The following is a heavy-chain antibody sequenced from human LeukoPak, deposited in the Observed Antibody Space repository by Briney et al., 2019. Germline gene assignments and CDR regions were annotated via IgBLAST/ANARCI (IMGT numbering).Heavy chain of an antibody. V-gene: IGHV1-69*13. J-gene: IGHJ4*02. Sequence: SVKVSCKASGGTFSSYAISWVRQAPGQGLEWMGGIIPIFGTANYAQKFQGRVTITADESTSTAYMELSSLRSEDTAVYYCARGPITMVRGVFYYFDYWGQGTLVTVSS. CDR2: IIPIFGTA. D-gene: IGHD3-10*01. CDR1: GGTFSSYA. CDR3: ARGPITMVRGVFYYFDY.